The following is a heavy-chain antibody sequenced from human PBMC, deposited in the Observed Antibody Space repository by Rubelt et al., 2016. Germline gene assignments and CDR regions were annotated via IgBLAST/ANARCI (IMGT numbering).Heavy chain of an antibody. Sequence: QVQLQEWGAGLLKPSETLSLTCAVYGGSFSGYYWSWIRQPPGKGLEWIGEINHSGSTNYNPSLTSRVTLSIEKSKNKFSLKLGSVTAADTAVYYCARAVEFWSGYPFDYWGQGTLVTVSS. CDR2: INHSGST. J-gene: IGHJ4*02. CDR1: GGSFSGYY. D-gene: IGHD3-3*01. CDR3: ARAVEFWSGYPFDY. V-gene: IGHV4-34*01.